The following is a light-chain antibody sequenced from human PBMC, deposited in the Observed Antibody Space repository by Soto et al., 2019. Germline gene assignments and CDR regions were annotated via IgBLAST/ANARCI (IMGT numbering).Light chain of an antibody. J-gene: IGLJ1*01. CDR2: EVT. Sequence: QSVLTQPASLSGSPGQSIAISCTGTFSDVGGYDYVSWYQQHPDKAPKLMIYEVTKRPSGVSNRFSGSKSGNTASLTISGLQPEDEADYYCSSHTSGSTRVFGSGTKVTVL. V-gene: IGLV2-14*01. CDR3: SSHTSGSTRV. CDR1: FSDVGGYDY.